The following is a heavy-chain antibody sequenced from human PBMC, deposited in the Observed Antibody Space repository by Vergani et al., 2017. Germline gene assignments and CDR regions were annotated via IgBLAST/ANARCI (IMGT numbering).Heavy chain of an antibody. CDR3: AKHFRGWGIDY. CDR2: IQFDGSYQ. CDR1: GFTLSNYD. J-gene: IGHJ4*02. V-gene: IGHV3-30*02. D-gene: IGHD3-16*01. Sequence: QVQLVESGGGVVQRGGSLRLSWATSGFTLSNYDMQWIRQGPGKGLEFVAFIQFDGSYQYYADSVKGRFTLSRDFSKNTLYLQMNSLRTDDTATYYCAKHFRGWGIDYWGQGTQVIVSS.